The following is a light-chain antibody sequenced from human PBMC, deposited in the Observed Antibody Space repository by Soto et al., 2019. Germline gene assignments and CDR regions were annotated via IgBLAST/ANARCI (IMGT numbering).Light chain of an antibody. CDR3: QQRSNWPPVT. CDR1: QSVSSY. V-gene: IGKV3-11*01. CDR2: DAS. Sequence: EIVLTQSPATLSLSPGERATLSCRASQSVSSYLAWYQQKPGQAPRLLIYDASNRATGIPARFSGSGSGTDFPLTISSREPEDFAIYYCQQRSNWPPVTFGGGTKVEIK. J-gene: IGKJ4*01.